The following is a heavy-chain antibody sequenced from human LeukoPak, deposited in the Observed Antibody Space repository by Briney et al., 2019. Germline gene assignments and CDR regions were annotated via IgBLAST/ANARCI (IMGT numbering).Heavy chain of an antibody. Sequence: GGSLRLSCAASGFTFSSYSMNWVRQAPGKGLEWVSSSSSSSSYIYYADSVKGRSTISRDNAKNSLYLQMNSLRAEDTAVYYCAVNYCSSTSCYVDAFDIWGQGTMVTVSS. D-gene: IGHD2-2*01. CDR3: AVNYCSSTSCYVDAFDI. J-gene: IGHJ3*02. CDR2: SSSSSSYI. CDR1: GFTFSSYS. V-gene: IGHV3-21*01.